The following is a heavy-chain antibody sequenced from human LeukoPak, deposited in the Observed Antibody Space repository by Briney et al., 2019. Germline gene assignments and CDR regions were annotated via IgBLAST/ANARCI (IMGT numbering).Heavy chain of an antibody. V-gene: IGHV5-51*01. CDR3: ARRTYDVLTGYSSPFDY. J-gene: IGHJ4*02. CDR1: GYSFTRYW. Sequence: GESLQISCKGSGYSFTRYWIGWVRQMPGKGLESMGIIYPADSDTRYSPSFQGQVTISVDKSISTAYLQWSSLKASDTAMYYCARRTYDVLTGYSSPFDYWGQGTLVTVSS. D-gene: IGHD3-9*01. CDR2: IYPADSDT.